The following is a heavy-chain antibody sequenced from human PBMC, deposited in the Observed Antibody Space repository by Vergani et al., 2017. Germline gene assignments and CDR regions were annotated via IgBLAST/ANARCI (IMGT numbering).Heavy chain of an antibody. Sequence: EVQLVESGGGLVKPGGSLRLSCAASGFTFSSYSMNWVRQAPGKGLEWVSSISSSSSYISYADSVKGRFPISRDNAKNSLYLQMNSLRAEDTAVYYCAGDSYSSSSSYYYGMDVWGQGTTVTVSS. D-gene: IGHD6-6*01. CDR1: GFTFSSYS. CDR3: AGDSYSSSSSYYYGMDV. CDR2: ISSSSSYI. V-gene: IGHV3-21*01. J-gene: IGHJ6*02.